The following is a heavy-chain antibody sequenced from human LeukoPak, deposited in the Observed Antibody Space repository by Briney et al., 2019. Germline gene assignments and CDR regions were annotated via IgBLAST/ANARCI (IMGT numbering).Heavy chain of an antibody. D-gene: IGHD3-3*01. Sequence: SQTLSLTCTVSGGSVTSGGHYWSWIRQYPGRGLDWLGNIYHSGSTYYNPSLKSRVTISVDTSTNQFSLKLSSVTAADTAVYYCARARDFWSGPWGQGTLVTVSS. CDR2: IYHSGST. V-gene: IGHV4-31*03. CDR1: GGSVTSGGHY. J-gene: IGHJ5*02. CDR3: ARARDFWSGP.